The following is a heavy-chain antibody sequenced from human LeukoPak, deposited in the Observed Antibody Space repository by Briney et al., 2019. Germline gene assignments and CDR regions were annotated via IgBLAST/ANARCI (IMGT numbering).Heavy chain of an antibody. Sequence: SVKVSCRASGGTFSTYAISWVRQAPGQGLEWMGGIIPVFDKANYAQKFQDRVTITADDSTTTAYMELRSLRSDDTAVYYCARLDYYDSSGYSWDYWGQGTLVTVSS. D-gene: IGHD3-22*01. V-gene: IGHV1-69*13. CDR2: IIPVFDKA. CDR3: ARLDYYDSSGYSWDY. CDR1: GGTFSTYA. J-gene: IGHJ4*02.